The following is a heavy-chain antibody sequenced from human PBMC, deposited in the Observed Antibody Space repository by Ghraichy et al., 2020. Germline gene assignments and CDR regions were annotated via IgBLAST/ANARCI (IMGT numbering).Heavy chain of an antibody. J-gene: IGHJ4*02. V-gene: IGHV3-11*06. CDR1: GFTFSDYY. Sequence: GGSLRLSCAASGFTFSDYYMSWIHQAPGKGLEWVSYISSSSSYTNYADSVKGRFTISRDNAKNSLYLQMNSLRAEDTAVYYCARGTVAGTGVDYWGQGTLVTVSS. CDR3: ARGTVAGTGVDY. CDR2: ISSSSSYT. D-gene: IGHD6-19*01.